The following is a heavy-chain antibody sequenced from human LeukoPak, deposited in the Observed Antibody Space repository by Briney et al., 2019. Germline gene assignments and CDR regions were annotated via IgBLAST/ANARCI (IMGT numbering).Heavy chain of an antibody. CDR2: INYSGST. D-gene: IGHD3-10*01. CDR1: GGSVSSTTYY. Sequence: KPSETLSLTCTVSGGSVSSTTYYCSWIRQPPGKGLEWIASINYSGSTYYNPSLKGRVTISVDTSENQFSLKLSSVTAADTAVYYCARYVVYGSGKYYFDYWGQGTLVTVSS. J-gene: IGHJ4*02. V-gene: IGHV4-39*01. CDR3: ARYVVYGSGKYYFDY.